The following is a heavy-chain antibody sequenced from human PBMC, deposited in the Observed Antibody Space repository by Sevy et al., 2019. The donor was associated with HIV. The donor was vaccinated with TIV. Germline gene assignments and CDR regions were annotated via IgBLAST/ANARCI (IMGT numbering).Heavy chain of an antibody. J-gene: IGHJ6*02. D-gene: IGHD2-2*01. V-gene: IGHV1-69*13. CDR3: ARGRDDNAVVPAVRLYYQYGMDV. Sequence: ASVKVSCKTSGGTFSRHAISWVRQAPGQGLEWMGGIIPIFGRGNYAQQFQGSVTITADESTSTAYMELSSLRSDDTAVYYCARGRDDNAVVPAVRLYYQYGMDVWGQGTTVTVSS. CDR1: GGTFSRHA. CDR2: IIPIFGRG.